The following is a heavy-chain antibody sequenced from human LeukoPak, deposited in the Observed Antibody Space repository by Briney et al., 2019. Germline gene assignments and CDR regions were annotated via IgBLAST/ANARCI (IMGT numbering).Heavy chain of an antibody. CDR3: AKDIQHYYGSGSYRAFDY. CDR1: GFTVSSSY. V-gene: IGHV3-53*05. CDR2: IYSGGTT. Sequence: GGSLRLSCAASGFTVSSSYMSWVRQAPGKGLEWVSLIYSGGTTHFADSVRGRFTISRDNSKNTLYLQMNSLRAEDTAVYYCAKDIQHYYGSGSYRAFDYWGQGTLVTVSS. D-gene: IGHD3-10*01. J-gene: IGHJ4*02.